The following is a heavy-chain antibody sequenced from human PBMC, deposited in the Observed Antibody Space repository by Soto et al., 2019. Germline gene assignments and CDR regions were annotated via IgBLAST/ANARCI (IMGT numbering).Heavy chain of an antibody. Sequence: QVQLQESGPGLVRPSETLSLTCTVSGGSISRNSWSWIRQPPGKGLEWIGYVYHDGTTDYSPSLKRRATISVDTSKDQSSLKLNSVTAADTAFYYCARHATGSRYYYYMDVWGKGTTVTVSS. CDR2: VYHDGTT. V-gene: IGHV4-59*08. D-gene: IGHD6-6*01. CDR3: ARHATGSRYYYYMDV. CDR1: GGSISRNS. J-gene: IGHJ6*03.